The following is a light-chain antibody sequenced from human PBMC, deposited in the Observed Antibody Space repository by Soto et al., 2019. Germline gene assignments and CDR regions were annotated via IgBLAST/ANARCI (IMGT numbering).Light chain of an antibody. CDR2: AAS. CDR3: QQSYSTPRST. J-gene: IGKJ3*01. V-gene: IGKV1-39*01. CDR1: QSISSY. Sequence: DIQMTQAPSSLSASVGDRVTIPCRASQSISSYLNWYQQKPGKAPKLLIYAASSLQSGVPSRFSGSGSGTDFTLTISSLQPEDFATYYCQQSYSTPRSTFGPGTKVDSK.